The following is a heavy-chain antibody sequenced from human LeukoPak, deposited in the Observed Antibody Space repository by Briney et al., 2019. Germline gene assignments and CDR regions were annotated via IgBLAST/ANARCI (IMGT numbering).Heavy chain of an antibody. CDR3: ARGSYGDYLDY. V-gene: IGHV3-66*01. D-gene: IGHD4-17*01. CDR2: IYSGGST. J-gene: IGHJ4*02. CDR1: GFTVSSNY. Sequence: GGSLRLSCAASGFTVSSNYMSWVRQAPGKGLEWVSVIYSGGSTYYADSVKGRFTISRDNSKNTLYLQMNSLRAEDTAVYYCARGSYGDYLDYWGQGTPVTVSS.